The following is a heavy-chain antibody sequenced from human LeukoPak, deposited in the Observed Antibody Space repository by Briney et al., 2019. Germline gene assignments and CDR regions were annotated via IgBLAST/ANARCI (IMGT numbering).Heavy chain of an antibody. CDR3: ARERTPTTGYYYMDV. CDR1: GFTFSSYS. CDR2: ISSSGYI. D-gene: IGHD4-11*01. J-gene: IGHJ6*03. V-gene: IGHV3-21*01. Sequence: GGSLRLSCAASGFTFSSYSMNWVRQAPGKGLEWVSSISSSGYISYADSVKGRFTISRDNAKNSLYLRMNSLRAEDTAVYYCARERTPTTGYYYMDVWGKGTTVTISS.